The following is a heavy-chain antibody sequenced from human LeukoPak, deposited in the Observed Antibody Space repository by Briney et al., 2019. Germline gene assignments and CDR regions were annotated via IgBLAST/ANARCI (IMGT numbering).Heavy chain of an antibody. D-gene: IGHD3-22*01. Sequence: ASVKVSCKTSGYTFTGYYMDWVRQAPGQGLEWMGWINPNSGGTNYAQKFQGRVTMTRDTSISTAYMELSRLRSDDTAVYYCARDRDYDSSFDYWGQGTLVTVSS. CDR2: INPNSGGT. V-gene: IGHV1-2*02. CDR1: GYTFTGYY. CDR3: ARDRDYDSSFDY. J-gene: IGHJ4*02.